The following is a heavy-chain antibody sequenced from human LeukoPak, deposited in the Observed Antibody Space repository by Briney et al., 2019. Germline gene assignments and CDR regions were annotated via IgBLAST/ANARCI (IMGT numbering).Heavy chain of an antibody. CDR3: ARTYYDFWSGYSYYFDY. J-gene: IGHJ4*02. Sequence: SETLSLTCTVSGGSISSYYWSWIRQPAGKGLEWIGRIYTSGSTNYNPSLKSRVTMSVDTYKNQFSLKLSSVTAADTAVYYCARTYYDFWSGYSYYFDYWGQGTLVTVSS. V-gene: IGHV4-4*07. D-gene: IGHD3-3*01. CDR1: GGSISSYY. CDR2: IYTSGST.